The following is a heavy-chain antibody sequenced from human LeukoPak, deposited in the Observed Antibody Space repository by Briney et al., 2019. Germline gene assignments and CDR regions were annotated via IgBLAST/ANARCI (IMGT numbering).Heavy chain of an antibody. V-gene: IGHV3-21*01. CDR1: GFTFSIYS. Sequence: GGSLRLSCAASGFTFSIYSMNWVRQAPGKGLEWVSSISSSSNYINHADSVKGRFTISRDNAKNSLYLQMNSLRAEDTAVYYCARGEQWLVVVFDYWGQGTLVTVSS. CDR2: ISSSSNYI. J-gene: IGHJ4*02. CDR3: ARGEQWLVVVFDY. D-gene: IGHD6-19*01.